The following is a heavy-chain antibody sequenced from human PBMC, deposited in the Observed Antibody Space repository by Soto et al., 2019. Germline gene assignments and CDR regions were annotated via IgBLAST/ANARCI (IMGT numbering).Heavy chain of an antibody. CDR3: ARDTYYHDSSGYYVFDY. J-gene: IGHJ4*02. Sequence: QVQLVESGGGVAQPGRSLTLSCAASEFTFSSYGIHWVRQAPGKGLEWVAIISYDGNNKQYADSVKGRFTISRDNSRRTGHLEMNSLRVDDTAVYYCARDTYYHDSSGYYVFDYWGQGTLVTVSS. CDR2: ISYDGNNK. CDR1: EFTFSSYG. V-gene: IGHV3-30*03. D-gene: IGHD3-22*01.